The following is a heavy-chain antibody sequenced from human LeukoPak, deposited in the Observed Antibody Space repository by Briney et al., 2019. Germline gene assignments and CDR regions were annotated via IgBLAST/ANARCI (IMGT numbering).Heavy chain of an antibody. CDR1: GFTFSNYA. V-gene: IGHV3-30*04. Sequence: GKSLRLSCAASGFTFSNYAMHWVRQAPGTGLEWVAVISYAGTYTFYADSVKGRFTISRDNSKNTLYLQMNSLRAEDTALYYCARVRYCSSTSCYPWFDPWGQGTLVTVSS. CDR3: ARVRYCSSTSCYPWFDP. J-gene: IGHJ5*02. CDR2: ISYAGTYT. D-gene: IGHD2-2*01.